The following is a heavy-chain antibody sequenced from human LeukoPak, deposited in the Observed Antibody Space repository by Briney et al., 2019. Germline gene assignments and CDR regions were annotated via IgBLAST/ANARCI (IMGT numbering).Heavy chain of an antibody. CDR2: ITSNGGGT. Sequence: GGSLRLSCAASGFTFSNYVMSWVRQTPGKGLEWVSAITSNGGGTYLADSVKGRFTISRDNSKNTLYMQLNSLRADDTAVYYCVTVKAGSAHADWGQGTLVTVSS. CDR3: VTVKAGSAHAD. CDR1: GFTFSNYV. V-gene: IGHV3-23*01. D-gene: IGHD2-15*01. J-gene: IGHJ4*02.